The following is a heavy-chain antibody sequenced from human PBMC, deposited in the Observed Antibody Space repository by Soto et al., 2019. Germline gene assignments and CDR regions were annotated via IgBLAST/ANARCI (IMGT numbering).Heavy chain of an antibody. CDR2: SSYGGIT. D-gene: IGHD3-3*01. V-gene: IGHV4-59*01. CDR3: ARARKATYITGGFDS. Sequence: QVQLQESGPGLVKPSETLSLTCSVSGGSISDYYRSWIRQSPEKGLEYIAYSSYGGITNLNGALNGRVTMSIDTSKNQFSLKATSLTAADTAVYYCARARKATYITGGFDSWGQGTLVTVSS. CDR1: GGSISDYY. J-gene: IGHJ4*02.